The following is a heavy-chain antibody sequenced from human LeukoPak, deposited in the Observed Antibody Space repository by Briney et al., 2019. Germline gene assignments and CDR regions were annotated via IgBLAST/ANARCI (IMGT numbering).Heavy chain of an antibody. CDR2: ISYDGSNK. V-gene: IGHV3-30-3*01. D-gene: IGHD6-19*01. Sequence: PGGSLRLSCAASGFTFSSHAMHWVRQAPGKGLEWVAVISYDGSNKCYADSVKGRFTISRDNSKNTLYLQMNSLRAEDTAVYYCARDPPGSSGWYGVGYWGQGTLVTVSS. CDR3: ARDPPGSSGWYGVGY. J-gene: IGHJ4*02. CDR1: GFTFSSHA.